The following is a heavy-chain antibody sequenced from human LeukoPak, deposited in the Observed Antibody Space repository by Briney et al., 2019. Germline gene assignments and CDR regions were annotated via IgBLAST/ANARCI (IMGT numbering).Heavy chain of an antibody. D-gene: IGHD3-10*01. Sequence: SETLSLTCAVSGGSISSGNWWSWVRQPPGKGLEWIGEIYHSGSTDYNPSLKSRVTISVDKSKNQFSLKLSSVTAADTAVYYCARGVRGVKTYFDYWGQGTLVTVSS. J-gene: IGHJ4*02. CDR1: GGSISSGNW. CDR2: IYHSGST. V-gene: IGHV4-4*02. CDR3: ARGVRGVKTYFDY.